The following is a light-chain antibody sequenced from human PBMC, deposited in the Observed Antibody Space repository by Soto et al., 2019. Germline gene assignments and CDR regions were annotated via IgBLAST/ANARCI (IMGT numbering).Light chain of an antibody. CDR3: PHYRSSLLS. Sequence: IVCTQCARRGSMSTGERATLSCRASQSVSSKYVAWYQQKPGQAPRLLIYGASSRATGIPDRFSGSGSGTDFTLTISGLGPEDFTVYHCPHYRSSLLSFGGGTKVDIK. J-gene: IGKJ4*01. CDR1: QSVSSKY. CDR2: GAS. V-gene: IGKV3-20*01.